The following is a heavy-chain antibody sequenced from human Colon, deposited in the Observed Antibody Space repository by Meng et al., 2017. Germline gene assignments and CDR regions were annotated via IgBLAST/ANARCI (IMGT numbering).Heavy chain of an antibody. J-gene: IGHJ5*02. D-gene: IGHD3-16*02. Sequence: HLGEPGGNLVQPGGSLRLSVVFSGFTLKNNNIHWVRQDPVRGLEWVAILYSGRITYYADSVKGRFTISRDDSKNTVHLQMNSLTVDDTALYYCATESFAAWGQGTLVTVSS. V-gene: IGHV3-66*02. CDR3: ATESFAA. CDR2: LYSGRIT. CDR1: GFTLKNNN.